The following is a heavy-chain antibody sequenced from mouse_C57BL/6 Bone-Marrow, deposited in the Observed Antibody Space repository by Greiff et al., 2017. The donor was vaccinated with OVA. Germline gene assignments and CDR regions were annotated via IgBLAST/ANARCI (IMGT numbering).Heavy chain of an antibody. CDR2: IDPENGDT. J-gene: IGHJ3*01. V-gene: IGHV14-4*01. CDR1: GFNIKDDY. CDR3: TRAGSSYGGFAY. Sequence: EVQLQQSGAELVRPGASVKLSCTASGFNIKDDYMHWVKQRPEQGLEWIGWIDPENGDTEYASKFQGKATITADTSSNTAYLQLSSLTSEDTAVYYCTRAGSSYGGFAYWGQGTLVTVSA. D-gene: IGHD1-1*01.